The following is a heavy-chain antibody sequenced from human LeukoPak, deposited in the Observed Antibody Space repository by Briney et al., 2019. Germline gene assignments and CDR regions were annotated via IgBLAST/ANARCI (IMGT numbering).Heavy chain of an antibody. Sequence: PSETLSLTCTVSGGSISSGSYHWSWIRQPAGKGLEWIGRIYTSGSTNYNPSLKSRVTISVDTSKNQFSLKLSSVTAADTAVYYCARDLRIWYFDLWGRGTLVTVSS. CDR2: IYTSGST. V-gene: IGHV4-61*02. CDR1: GGSISSGSYH. D-gene: IGHD4-17*01. CDR3: ARDLRIWYFDL. J-gene: IGHJ2*01.